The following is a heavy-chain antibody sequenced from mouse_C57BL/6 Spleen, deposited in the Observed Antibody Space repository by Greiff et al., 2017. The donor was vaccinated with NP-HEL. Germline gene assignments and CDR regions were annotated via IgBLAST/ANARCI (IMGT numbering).Heavy chain of an antibody. V-gene: IGHV1-15*01. D-gene: IGHD1-1*01. CDR3: TRNYFGSSFDY. CDR2: IDPETGGN. Sequence: QVQLQQSGAELVRPGASVTLSCKASGYTFTDYEMHWVKQTPVHGLEWIGAIDPETGGNASNQKFKGKAILTADKSCSTAYMELRRLTSEDSAVYCCTRNYFGSSFDYWGQGTTLTVSS. J-gene: IGHJ2*01. CDR1: GYTFTDYE.